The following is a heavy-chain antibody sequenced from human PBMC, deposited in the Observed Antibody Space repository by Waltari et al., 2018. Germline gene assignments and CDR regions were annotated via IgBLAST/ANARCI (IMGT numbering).Heavy chain of an antibody. CDR3: ARDLRSAPYQDYFDY. CDR1: GGSISSYY. Sequence: QVQLQESGPGLVKPSETLSLTCTVSGGSISSYYWSWIRQPPGKGLEWIGYIYYSGSTNYNPSLKSRVTISVDTSKNQFSLQLSSVTAADTAVYYCARDLRSAPYQDYFDYWGQGTLVTVSS. J-gene: IGHJ4*02. CDR2: IYYSGST. V-gene: IGHV4-59*01. D-gene: IGHD3-3*01.